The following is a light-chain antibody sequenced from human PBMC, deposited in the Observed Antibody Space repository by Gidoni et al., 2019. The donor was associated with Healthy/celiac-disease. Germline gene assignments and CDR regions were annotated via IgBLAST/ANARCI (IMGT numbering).Light chain of an antibody. Sequence: QSVLTQPPSVSAAPGQKVTISSPGSTSNTGTNYVSWYQQLPGTAPKLLIYDNNKRPSGIPDRFSGSKSGTSATLGITGLQTGDEADYYCGTWDSSLSAWVFGGGTKLTVL. CDR2: DNN. CDR1: TSNTGTNY. V-gene: IGLV1-51*01. CDR3: GTWDSSLSAWV. J-gene: IGLJ3*02.